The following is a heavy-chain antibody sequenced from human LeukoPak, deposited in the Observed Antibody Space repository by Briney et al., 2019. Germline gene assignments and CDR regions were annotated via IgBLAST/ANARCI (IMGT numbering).Heavy chain of an antibody. CDR3: AREGTLAPNDY. CDR1: GFTFSSYA. V-gene: IGHV3-48*01. CDR2: ISSSSSTI. Sequence: PGGSLRLSCAASGFTFSSYAMSWVRQAPGKGLEWVSYISSSSSTIYYADSVKGRFTISRDNAKNSLYLQMNSLRAEDTAVYYCAREGTLAPNDYWGQGTLVTVSS. J-gene: IGHJ4*02. D-gene: IGHD6-13*01.